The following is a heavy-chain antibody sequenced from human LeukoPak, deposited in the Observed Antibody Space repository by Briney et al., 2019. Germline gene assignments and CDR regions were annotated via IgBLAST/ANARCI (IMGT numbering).Heavy chain of an antibody. CDR1: GYSFTSYW. CDR3: ARSNLYYYDSRGYYFDY. V-gene: IGHV5-51*01. J-gene: IGHJ4*02. CDR2: IYPGDSDT. D-gene: IGHD3-22*01. Sequence: GESLKISCKGSGYSFTSYWIGWVRQMPGKGLEWMGIIYPGDSDTRYSPSFQGQVTISADKSISTAYLQWSSLKASDTAMYYCARSNLYYYDSRGYYFDYWGQGTLVTVSS.